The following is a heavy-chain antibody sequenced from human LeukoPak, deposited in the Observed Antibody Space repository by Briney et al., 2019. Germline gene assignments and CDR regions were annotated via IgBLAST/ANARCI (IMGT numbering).Heavy chain of an antibody. V-gene: IGHV3-23*01. Sequence: GGSLRLSCAASGFTFSSYGMHWVSQAPGKGLEWVSAISGSGGSTYYADSVKGRFTISRDNSKNTLYLQMNSLRAEDTAVYYCAREVVVPAGVHNPLWIYLDCWGQGALVTVSS. CDR1: GFTFSSYG. CDR2: ISGSGGST. D-gene: IGHD2-2*01. CDR3: AREVVVPAGVHNPLWIYLDC. J-gene: IGHJ4*02.